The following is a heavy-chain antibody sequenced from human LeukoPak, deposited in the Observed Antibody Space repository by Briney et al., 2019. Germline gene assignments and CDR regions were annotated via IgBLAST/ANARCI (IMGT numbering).Heavy chain of an antibody. J-gene: IGHJ5*02. CDR1: GGSFSGYY. CDR3: ARVAKGVVTGGVTWFDP. D-gene: IGHD3-16*01. V-gene: IGHV4-34*01. Sequence: SETLSLTCAVYGGSFSGYYWSWIRQPPGKGLEWIGEINHSGSTNYNLSLKSRVTISVDTSKNQFSLKLSSVTAADTAVYYCARVAKGVVTGGVTWFDPWGQGTLVTVSS. CDR2: INHSGST.